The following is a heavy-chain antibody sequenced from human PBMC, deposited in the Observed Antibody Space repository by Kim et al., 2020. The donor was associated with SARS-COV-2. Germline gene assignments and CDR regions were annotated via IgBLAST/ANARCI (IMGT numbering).Heavy chain of an antibody. D-gene: IGHD1-26*01. CDR2: ISGSGGST. CDR1: GFIFSSYA. J-gene: IGHJ3*02. V-gene: IGHV3-23*01. CDR3: AKDSQYSGSYSDAFDI. Sequence: GGSLRLSCAASGFIFSSYAMSWVRQAPGKGLEWVSAISGSGGSTYYADSVKGRFTISRDNSKNTLYLQMNSLRAEDMAVYYCAKDSQYSGSYSDAFDIWGQGTMVTVSS.